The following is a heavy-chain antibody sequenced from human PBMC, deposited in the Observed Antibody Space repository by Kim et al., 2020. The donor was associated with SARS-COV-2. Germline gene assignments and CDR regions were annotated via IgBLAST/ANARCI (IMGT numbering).Heavy chain of an antibody. D-gene: IGHD2-2*01. CDR3: ARGIVVVPAATKTYYYYYGMDV. Sequence: ASVKVSCKASGYTFTSYGISWVRQAPGQGLEWMGWISAYNGNTNYAQKLRGRVTMTTDTSTSTAYMELRSLRSDDTAVYYCARGIVVVPAATKTYYYYYGMDVWGQGTTVTVSS. V-gene: IGHV1-18*04. CDR1: GYTFTSYG. CDR2: ISAYNGNT. J-gene: IGHJ6*02.